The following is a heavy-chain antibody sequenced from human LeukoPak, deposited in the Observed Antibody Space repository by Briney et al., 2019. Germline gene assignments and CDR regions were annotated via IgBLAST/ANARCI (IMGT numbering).Heavy chain of an antibody. D-gene: IGHD3-22*01. CDR3: ARALYDSSGPHAFDI. J-gene: IGHJ3*02. Sequence: GGSLRLSCAASGFTFDDYGMSWVRQAPGKGLEWVSGINWNGGSTGYADSVKGRFTISRDNAKNSLYLQMNSLRAEDTALYHCARALYDSSGPHAFDIWGQGTMVTVSS. V-gene: IGHV3-20*01. CDR2: INWNGGST. CDR1: GFTFDDYG.